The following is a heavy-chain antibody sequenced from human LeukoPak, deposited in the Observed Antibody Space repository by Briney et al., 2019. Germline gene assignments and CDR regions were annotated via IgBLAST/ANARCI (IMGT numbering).Heavy chain of an antibody. Sequence: GAALLISCRGFGDSFITYWIGWVRQKPGRGVGWRGVIYPGDSGTRYKPSFQSRVTISADKSISNASLQWSSVKASDTAVYFCGRLPDNSGSYSRGYSYSLDAWGNGTTVTVSS. V-gene: IGHV5-51*01. CDR1: GDSFITYW. J-gene: IGHJ6*03. CDR2: IYPGDSGT. D-gene: IGHD3-22*01. CDR3: GRLPDNSGSYSRGYSYSLDA.